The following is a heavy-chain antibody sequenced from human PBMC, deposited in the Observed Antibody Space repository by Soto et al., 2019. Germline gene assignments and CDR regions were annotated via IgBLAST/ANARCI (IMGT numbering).Heavy chain of an antibody. J-gene: IGHJ4*02. V-gene: IGHV3-30-3*01. CDR1: GFTFSSYA. D-gene: IGHD3-9*01. CDR2: ISYDGSNK. CDR3: ARDLDDILTGYLA. Sequence: PGGSLILSCAASGFTFSSYAMHWVRQAPGKGLEWVAVISYDGSNKYYADSVKGRFTISRDNSKNTLYLQMNSLRAEDTAVYYCARDLDDILTGYLAWGQGTLVTVSS.